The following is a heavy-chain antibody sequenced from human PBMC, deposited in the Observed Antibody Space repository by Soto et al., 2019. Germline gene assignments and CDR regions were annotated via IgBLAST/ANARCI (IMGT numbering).Heavy chain of an antibody. Sequence: GGSLRLSCAASGFTFSSYGMHWVRQAPGKGLEWVAVVSYDASNKYYADSVKGRFTISRDNSKNTLYLQMNSLTADDTAVYYCAKDDRSSSGRTLYYYGMDVWGQGTTVTVSS. D-gene: IGHD3-10*01. CDR1: GFTFSSYG. CDR2: VSYDASNK. J-gene: IGHJ6*02. V-gene: IGHV3-30*18. CDR3: AKDDRSSSGRTLYYYGMDV.